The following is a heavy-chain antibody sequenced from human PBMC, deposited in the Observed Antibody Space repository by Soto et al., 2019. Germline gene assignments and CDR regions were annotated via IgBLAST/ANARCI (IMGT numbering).Heavy chain of an antibody. J-gene: IGHJ3*02. V-gene: IGHV3-9*01. Sequence: EVQLVESGGGLVQPGRSLRLSCASSGFTFDDYAMHWVRQAPGKGLEWVPAIIWNSGSIGYADCVKGRFNISRDNGKNSLYLQMNSLRAEATALYYCAKATRPYDFWSSAAFDIWGQGTMVNVSS. CDR2: IIWNSGSI. CDR3: AKATRPYDFWSSAAFDI. CDR1: GFTFDDYA. D-gene: IGHD3-3*01.